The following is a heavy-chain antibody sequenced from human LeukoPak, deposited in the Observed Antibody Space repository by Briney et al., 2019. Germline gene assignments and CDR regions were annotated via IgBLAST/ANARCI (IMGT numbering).Heavy chain of an antibody. V-gene: IGHV4-34*01. J-gene: IGHJ4*02. Sequence: SETLCLTCAVYGGSLSGYYWSWIRQPPGKGLEWIGEINHSGSTNYNPSLKSRVTISVDTSKNQFSLKLSSVTAADTAVYYCASRAKYDSSGYYSPLNYWGQGTLVTVSS. CDR3: ASRAKYDSSGYYSPLNY. D-gene: IGHD3-22*01. CDR2: INHSGST. CDR1: GGSLSGYY.